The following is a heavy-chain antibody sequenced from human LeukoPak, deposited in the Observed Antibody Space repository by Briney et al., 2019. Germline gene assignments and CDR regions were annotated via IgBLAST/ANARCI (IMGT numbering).Heavy chain of an antibody. CDR2: INPNSGGT. J-gene: IGHJ1*01. Sequence: GASVKVSCKASGYTFTGYYMHWVRQAPGQGLEWMGWINPNSGGTNYAQKFQGRVTMTRDTSISTAYMELSRLRSDDTAVYYCARASVEMATITEQRRLFQHWGQGTLVTVSS. D-gene: IGHD5-24*01. CDR1: GYTFTGYY. CDR3: ARASVEMATITEQRRLFQH. V-gene: IGHV1-2*02.